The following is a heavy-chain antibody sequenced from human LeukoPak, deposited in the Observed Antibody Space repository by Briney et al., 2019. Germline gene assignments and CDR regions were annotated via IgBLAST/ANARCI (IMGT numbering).Heavy chain of an antibody. Sequence: PSETLGLTCAAYGGTLSYYYWIWIRQPPEEGLECIVEINRSGSTNYNPSPKNRVSISVDTSKNQFSLKLSSVTAADTAVYYCARGGFYCGDDCYVDYWGQGTLVTVSS. CDR2: INRSGST. V-gene: IGHV4-34*01. CDR1: GGTLSYYY. J-gene: IGHJ4*02. D-gene: IGHD2-21*02. CDR3: ARGGFYCGDDCYVDY.